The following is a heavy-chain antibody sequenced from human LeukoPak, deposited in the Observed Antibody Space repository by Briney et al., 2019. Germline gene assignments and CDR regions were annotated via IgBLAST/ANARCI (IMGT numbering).Heavy chain of an antibody. Sequence: NPSETLSLTCAVYGGSFSGYYWSWIRQPPGKWLEWIGEINQSGSTKYNPSLESRVTISVDTSKNQFSLKLTSMTGADTAVYYCARGPASGSYFAWFDPWGQGALVSVSS. J-gene: IGHJ5*02. D-gene: IGHD3-10*01. CDR3: ARGPASGSYFAWFDP. CDR1: GGSFSGYY. V-gene: IGHV4-34*01. CDR2: INQSGST.